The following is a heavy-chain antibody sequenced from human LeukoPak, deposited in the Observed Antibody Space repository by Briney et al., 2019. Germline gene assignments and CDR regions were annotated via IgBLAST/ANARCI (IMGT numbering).Heavy chain of an antibody. CDR1: GYTFTGYY. V-gene: IGHV1-2*06. Sequence: ASVKVSCKASGYTFTGYYMHWVRQAPGQGLEWMGRINPNSGGTNYAQKFQGRVTMTRDTSISTAYMELSRLRSDDTAVYYCARGPDSSGYNSEYSFEYWGQGTLVTVSS. D-gene: IGHD3-22*01. J-gene: IGHJ4*02. CDR3: ARGPDSSGYNSEYSFEY. CDR2: INPNSGGT.